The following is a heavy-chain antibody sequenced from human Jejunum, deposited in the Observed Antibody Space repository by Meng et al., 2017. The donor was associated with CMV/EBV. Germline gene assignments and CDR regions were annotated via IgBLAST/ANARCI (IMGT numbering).Heavy chain of an antibody. Sequence: VQSGAEVKNPGASVKVSCKASGYTFTSNVMHWVRQAPGQGLEWMGWINTNTGNPTYAQGFTGRFVFSLDTSVSTAYLQINSLRADDTAVYYCARDSPLDGYSLLDYWGQGTLVTVSS. CDR1: GYTFTSNV. D-gene: IGHD5-24*01. CDR3: ARDSPLDGYSLLDY. J-gene: IGHJ4*02. CDR2: INTNTGNP. V-gene: IGHV7-4-1*02.